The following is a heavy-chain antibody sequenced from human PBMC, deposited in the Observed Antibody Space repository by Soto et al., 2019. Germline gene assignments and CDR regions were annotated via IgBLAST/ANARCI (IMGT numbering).Heavy chain of an antibody. V-gene: IGHV1-69*13. D-gene: IGHD4-17*01. Sequence: ASVKVSCKASGGTLSSYAISWVRQAPGQGLEWMGGIIPIFGTANYAQKFQGRVTITADESTSTAYMELSSLRSEDTAVYYCARPSPAMTTVSYYYYYGMDVWGQGTTVTVSS. CDR3: ARPSPAMTTVSYYYYYGMDV. J-gene: IGHJ6*02. CDR2: IIPIFGTA. CDR1: GGTLSSYA.